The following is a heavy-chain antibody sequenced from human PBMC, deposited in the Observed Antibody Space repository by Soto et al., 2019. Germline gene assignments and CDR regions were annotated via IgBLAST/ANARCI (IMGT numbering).Heavy chain of an antibody. CDR3: ARGVGGRRITIFGVDLGNCFDP. CDR2: INHSGST. D-gene: IGHD3-3*01. Sequence: SETLSLTCAVYGGSFSGYYWSWIRQPPGKGLEWIGEINHSGSTNYNPSLKSRVTISVDTSKNQFSLKLSSVTAADTAVYYCARGVGGRRITIFGVDLGNCFDPWGQGTLVTVSS. V-gene: IGHV4-34*01. CDR1: GGSFSGYY. J-gene: IGHJ5*02.